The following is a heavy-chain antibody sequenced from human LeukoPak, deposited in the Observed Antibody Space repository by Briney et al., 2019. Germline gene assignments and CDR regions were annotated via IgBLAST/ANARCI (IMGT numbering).Heavy chain of an antibody. V-gene: IGHV3-53*01. CDR1: GFTVSSNS. CDR3: ARRAGEYSHPYDY. J-gene: IGHJ4*02. Sequence: GGSLRLSCTVSGFTVSSNSMSWVRQAPGKGLVWISFIYSGGNTHYSDSVKGRFTISRDNSKNTLYLQMNSLRADDTAVYYCARRAGEYSHPYDYWGQGTLVTVSS. D-gene: IGHD4-17*01. CDR2: IYSGGNT.